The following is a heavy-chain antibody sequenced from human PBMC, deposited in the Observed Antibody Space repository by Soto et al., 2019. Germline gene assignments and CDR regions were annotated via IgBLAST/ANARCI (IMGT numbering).Heavy chain of an antibody. J-gene: IGHJ4*02. CDR3: GRNKGATRGGDS. Sequence: QVQLVQSGTEVKKPGASVMVSCKASGYTFTDYGISWVRQAPGQGLEWMGWTSTYNVNTNYAQKFQGRVSMSTDTSNLPVYLELRSLRTDETAVYFCGRNKGATRGGDSWGQGTLVTVSS. CDR1: GYTFTDYG. D-gene: IGHD5-12*01. V-gene: IGHV1-18*01. CDR2: TSTYNVNT.